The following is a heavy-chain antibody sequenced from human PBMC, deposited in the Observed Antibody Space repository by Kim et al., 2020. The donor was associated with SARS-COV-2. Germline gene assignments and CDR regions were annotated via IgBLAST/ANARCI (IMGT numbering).Heavy chain of an antibody. CDR1: GFTFSSYS. Sequence: GGSLRLSCAASGFTFSSYSMNWVRQAPGKGLEWVSSISSSSSYIYYADSVKGRFTISRDNAKNSLYLQMNSLRAEDTAVYYCARDEGRSGSYYGYWGQGTLVTVSS. J-gene: IGHJ4*02. CDR2: ISSSSSYI. CDR3: ARDEGRSGSYYGY. V-gene: IGHV3-21*01. D-gene: IGHD1-26*01.